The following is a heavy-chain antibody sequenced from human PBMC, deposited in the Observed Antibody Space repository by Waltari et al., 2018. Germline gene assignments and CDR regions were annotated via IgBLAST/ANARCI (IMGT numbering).Heavy chain of an antibody. CDR3: ARQGYGGNNYWYFDL. Sequence: EVQLVQSGAEVKKPGESLKISCKGSGYSFTSYWIGWVRQMPGKGMEWMGIIYPVGSDPRYRPSCQGQVTISAYKSISTAYLQCSSLKASDTAMYYCARQGYGGNNYWYFDLWGRGTLVTVSS. CDR1: GYSFTSYW. V-gene: IGHV5-51*01. CDR2: IYPVGSDP. D-gene: IGHD2-15*01. J-gene: IGHJ2*01.